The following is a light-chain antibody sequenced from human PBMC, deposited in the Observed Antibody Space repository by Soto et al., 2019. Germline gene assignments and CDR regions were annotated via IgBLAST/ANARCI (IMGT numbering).Light chain of an antibody. Sequence: EIVLPQSPATLSLSPGARATLSCMASQSVSSYLAWYQQKPAQAPRLLIYDESNRATGIPDSFSGSGSRTDFTLTISSLVPEDLSVYYCQQCINLPPGITVGQGTRLEIK. V-gene: IGKV3-11*01. CDR2: DES. CDR3: QQCINLPPGIT. CDR1: QSVSSY. J-gene: IGKJ5*01.